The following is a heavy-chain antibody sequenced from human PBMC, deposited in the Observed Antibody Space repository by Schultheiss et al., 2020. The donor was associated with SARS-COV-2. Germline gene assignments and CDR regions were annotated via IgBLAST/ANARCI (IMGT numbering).Heavy chain of an antibody. V-gene: IGHV3-15*01. CDR3: TTELNFPMYPYYYGMDV. J-gene: IGHJ6*02. Sequence: GGSLRLSCAASGFTFSSYAMSWVRQAPGKGLEWVGRIKSKTDGGTTDYAAPVKGRFTISRDDSKNTLYLQMNSLKTEDTAVYYCTTELNFPMYPYYYGMDVWGQGTTVTVSS. CDR1: GFTFSSYA. D-gene: IGHD2-2*01. CDR2: IKSKTDGGTT.